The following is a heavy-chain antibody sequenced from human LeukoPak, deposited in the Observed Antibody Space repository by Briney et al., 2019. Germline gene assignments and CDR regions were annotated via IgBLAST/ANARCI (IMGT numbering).Heavy chain of an antibody. Sequence: ASVKVSCKASGYTFTSYYMHWVRQAPGQGLEWMGIINPSGGSTSYAQKFQGRVTMTRDTSTSTVYMELSSLRSEDTAVYYCARGSGDCSGGSCYATYFQHRGQGTLVTVSS. D-gene: IGHD2-15*01. V-gene: IGHV1-46*01. CDR2: INPSGGST. CDR1: GYTFTSYY. CDR3: ARGSGDCSGGSCYATYFQH. J-gene: IGHJ1*01.